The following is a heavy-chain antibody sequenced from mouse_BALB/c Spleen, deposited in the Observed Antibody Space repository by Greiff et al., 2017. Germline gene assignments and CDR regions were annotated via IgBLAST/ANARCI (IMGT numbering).Heavy chain of an antibody. J-gene: IGHJ4*01. CDR3: ARHSQLGDYAMDY. D-gene: IGHD4-1*02. Sequence: DVKLVESGGDLVKPGGSLKLSCAASGFTFSSYGMSWVRQTPDKRLEWVATISSGGSYTYYPDSVKGRFTISRDNAKNTLYLQMSSLKSEDTAMYYCARHSQLGDYAMDYWGQGTSVTVSS. CDR2: ISSGGSYT. CDR1: GFTFSSYG. V-gene: IGHV5-6*02.